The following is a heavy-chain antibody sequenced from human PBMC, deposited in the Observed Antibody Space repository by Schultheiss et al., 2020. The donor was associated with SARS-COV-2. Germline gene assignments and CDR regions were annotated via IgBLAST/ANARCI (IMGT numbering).Heavy chain of an antibody. Sequence: ASVKVSCKASGYTFTSYGISWVRQAPGQGLEWMGWISAYNGNTNYAQKLQGRVTMTTDTSASTAYMELSSLRSEDTAVYYCAREKGGDIAAAGTFDYWGQGTLVTVSS. V-gene: IGHV1-18*01. D-gene: IGHD6-13*01. CDR1: GYTFTSYG. J-gene: IGHJ4*02. CDR3: AREKGGDIAAAGTFDY. CDR2: ISAYNGNT.